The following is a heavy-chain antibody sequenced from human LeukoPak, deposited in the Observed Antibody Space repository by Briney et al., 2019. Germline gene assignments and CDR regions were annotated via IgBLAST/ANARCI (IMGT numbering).Heavy chain of an antibody. CDR3: ARRKGRDRYYGSGSFFDY. D-gene: IGHD3-10*01. V-gene: IGHV4-34*01. CDR2: INHSGST. J-gene: IGHJ4*02. CDR1: GGSFSGYY. Sequence: SETLSLTCAVYGGSFSGYYWSWIRQPPGKGLGWIGEINHSGSTNYNPSLKSRVTISVDTSKNQFSLKLSSVTAADTAVYYCARRKGRDRYYGSGSFFDYWGQGTLVTVSS.